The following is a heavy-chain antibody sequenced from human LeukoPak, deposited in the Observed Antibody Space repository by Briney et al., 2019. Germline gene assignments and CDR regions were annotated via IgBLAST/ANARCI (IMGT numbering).Heavy chain of an antibody. CDR2: ISSGSGYI. CDR3: ARVPSGYSSGWYPDY. Sequence: GGSLILSCTASGFTFSTYTMNWVRQAPGKGLEWVSSISSGSGYINYADSVKGRFTISRDNAKNSLYLQMNSLRAEDTAVYYCARVPSGYSSGWYPDYWGQGTLVTVSS. D-gene: IGHD6-19*01. CDR1: GFTFSTYT. V-gene: IGHV3-21*01. J-gene: IGHJ4*02.